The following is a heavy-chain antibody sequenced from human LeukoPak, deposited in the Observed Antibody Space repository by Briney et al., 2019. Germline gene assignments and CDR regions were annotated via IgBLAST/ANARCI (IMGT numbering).Heavy chain of an antibody. V-gene: IGHV3-30*03. CDR2: ISYDGSNK. D-gene: IGHD6-13*01. Sequence: PGGSLRLSCAASGFTFSSYGMHWVRQAPGKGLEWVAVISYDGSNKYYADSVKGRFTISRDNSKNTLYLQMNSLRAEDTAVYYCARYIAAAGSDHDAFDIWGQGTMVTVSS. CDR3: ARYIAAAGSDHDAFDI. CDR1: GFTFSSYG. J-gene: IGHJ3*02.